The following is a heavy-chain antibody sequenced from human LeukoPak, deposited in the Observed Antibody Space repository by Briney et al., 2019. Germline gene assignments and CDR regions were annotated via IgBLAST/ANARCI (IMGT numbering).Heavy chain of an antibody. CDR2: VDYSGST. V-gene: IGHV4-59*08. D-gene: IGHD6-19*01. J-gene: IGHJ4*02. CDR3: ARRGGSGGAFDY. Sequence: SETLSLTCNVSGGSISSYYWTWIRQPPGKGLEWIGYVDYSGSTNYNPSLKSRVTILVDTSKNQFSLKLTSVTAADTAMYYCARRGGSGGAFDYWGQGFLVTVSS. CDR1: GGSISSYY.